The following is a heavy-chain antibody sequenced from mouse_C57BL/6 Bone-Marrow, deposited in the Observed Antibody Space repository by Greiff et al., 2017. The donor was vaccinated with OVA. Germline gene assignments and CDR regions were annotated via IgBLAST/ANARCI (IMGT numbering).Heavy chain of an antibody. D-gene: IGHD2-3*01. CDR3: ARGGDGYPFYAMDY. Sequence: VQLQQSGAELVKPGASVKLSCKASGYTFTSYWMQWVKPRPGQGLEWIGEIDPSDSYTNYNQQFKGKATLTVDTSSSTAYMQLSSLTSEDSAVYYCARGGDGYPFYAMDYWGQGTSVTVSS. CDR2: IDPSDSYT. J-gene: IGHJ4*01. CDR1: GYTFTSYW. V-gene: IGHV1-50*01.